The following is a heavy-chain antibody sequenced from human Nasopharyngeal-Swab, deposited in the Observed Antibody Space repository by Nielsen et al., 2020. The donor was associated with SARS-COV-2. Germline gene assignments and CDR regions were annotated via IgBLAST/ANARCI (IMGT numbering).Heavy chain of an antibody. J-gene: IGHJ4*02. V-gene: IGHV3-23*01. CDR3: VKDRDDYGDYWGSETFHFDH. Sequence: WIRQPPGKGLEWVSSISGSGGNEYYAESVKGRFTISRDNSKNTLYLQMNSLRAEDTAIYYCVKDRDDYGDYWGSETFHFDHWGQGTLVTVSS. CDR2: ISGSGGNE. D-gene: IGHD4-17*01.